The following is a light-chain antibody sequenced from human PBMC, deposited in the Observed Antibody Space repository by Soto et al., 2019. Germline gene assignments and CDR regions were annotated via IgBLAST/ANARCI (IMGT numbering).Light chain of an antibody. CDR3: QQYAGSPRT. CDR2: DAS. V-gene: IGKV3-20*01. CDR1: HSVSSRS. Sequence: AFTKSPGPLSLSPGARAHLACRGSHSVSSRSLAWYQQKPGKAPRLLISDASNRAADIPDRFSGSGSGTDFTLTISSLEPEDFAVYYCQQYAGSPRTFGQGTKVDIK. J-gene: IGKJ1*01.